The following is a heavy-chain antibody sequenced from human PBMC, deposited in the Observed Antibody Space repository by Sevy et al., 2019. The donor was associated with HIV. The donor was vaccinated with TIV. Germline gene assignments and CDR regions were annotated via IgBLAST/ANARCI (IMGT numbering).Heavy chain of an antibody. CDR1: GYSFPSHD. V-gene: IGHV1-8*01. J-gene: IGHJ3*01. D-gene: IGHD1-26*01. Sequence: ASVKVSCKASGYSFPSHDINWVRQASGQGLEWMGWMKPNSGNTGYAQKFKGRVTLTRNTSISTAYMEVSSLTSEDMAVYYCARTGGTFDVWGQGTMVTVSS. CDR2: MKPNSGNT. CDR3: ARTGGTFDV.